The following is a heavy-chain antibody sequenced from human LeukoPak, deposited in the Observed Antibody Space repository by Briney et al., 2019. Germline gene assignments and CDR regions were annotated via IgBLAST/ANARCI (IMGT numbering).Heavy chain of an antibody. D-gene: IGHD2-21*02. CDR2: MNPNSGNT. J-gene: IGHJ4*02. CDR1: GYTFTGYY. V-gene: IGHV1-8*03. CDR3: ARGGAYCGGDCYDY. Sequence: ASVKVSCKASGYTFTGYYMHWVRQATGQGLEWMGWMNPNSGNTGYAQKFQGRVTITRNTSISTAYMELSSLRSEDTAVYYCARGGAYCGGDCYDYWGQGTLVTVSS.